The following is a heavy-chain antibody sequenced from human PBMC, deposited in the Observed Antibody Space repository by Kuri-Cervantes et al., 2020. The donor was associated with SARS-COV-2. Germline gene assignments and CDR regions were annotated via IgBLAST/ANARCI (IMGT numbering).Heavy chain of an antibody. CDR2: INHSGST. CDR1: RGSFSGYY. Sequence: SETLSLTCAVYRGSFSGYYWSWIRQPPGKGLEWIGEINHSGSTNYSPSLKSRVTISVDTSKNQFSLKLSSVTAADTAVYYCARALRCTNGVCYRSWFDPWGQGTLVTVSS. V-gene: IGHV4-34*01. CDR3: ARALRCTNGVCYRSWFDP. D-gene: IGHD2-8*01. J-gene: IGHJ5*02.